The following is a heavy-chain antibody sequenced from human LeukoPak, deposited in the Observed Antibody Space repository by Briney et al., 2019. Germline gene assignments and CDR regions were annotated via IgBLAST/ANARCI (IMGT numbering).Heavy chain of an antibody. J-gene: IGHJ4*01. Sequence: GGSLRLSCAASGFTFSSYGMHWVRQAPGKGLEWVAFIRYDGSNKYCADSVKGRFTISRDNSKNTLYLQMNNLRAEDTALYYCATYGSGSGTFFDSWGQGTLVAVSS. CDR3: ATYGSGSGTFFDS. V-gene: IGHV3-30*02. D-gene: IGHD3-10*01. CDR1: GFTFSSYG. CDR2: IRYDGSNK.